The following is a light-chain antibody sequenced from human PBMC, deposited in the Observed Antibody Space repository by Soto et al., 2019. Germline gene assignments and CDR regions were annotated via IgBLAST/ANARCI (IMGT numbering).Light chain of an antibody. CDR2: GAS. CDR1: QSVSNN. Sequence: EILLAQSPATLSVSPGERATLSWWASQSVSNNLAWYQQKPGQAPRLLMYGASTRATGIPARFSGSGSGTESTLTISSLQPADFAVYFCQQYNNWARTFGQGTKWIS. CDR3: QQYNNWART. J-gene: IGKJ1*01. V-gene: IGKV3-15*01.